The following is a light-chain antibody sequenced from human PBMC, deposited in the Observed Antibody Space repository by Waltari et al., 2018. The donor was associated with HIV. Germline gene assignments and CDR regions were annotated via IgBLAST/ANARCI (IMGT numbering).Light chain of an antibody. Sequence: SDIGAYNHVSWFQQRPGKAPKLIIYDVTDRPSGVSKRFSGSKSSITASLTISGLQADDEGDYYCSSYTASNTLWVFGGGTKLTVL. CDR1: SDIGAYNH. CDR3: SSYTASNTLWV. J-gene: IGLJ3*02. CDR2: DVT. V-gene: IGLV2-14*03.